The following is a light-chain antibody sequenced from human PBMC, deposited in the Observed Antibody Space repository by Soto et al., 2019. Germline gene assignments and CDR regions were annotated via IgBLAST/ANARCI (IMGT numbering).Light chain of an antibody. Sequence: EIVMTQSPATLSVSPGERATLSCRASQSLSRNLAWYQQKPGQAPRLLISDDSTRATGVPARFSGTGSGTEFTLTISSLQSEDFAVYYCQYYNNWPRTFGQGTKVDIK. J-gene: IGKJ1*01. V-gene: IGKV3-15*01. CDR3: QYYNNWPRT. CDR1: QSLSRN. CDR2: DDS.